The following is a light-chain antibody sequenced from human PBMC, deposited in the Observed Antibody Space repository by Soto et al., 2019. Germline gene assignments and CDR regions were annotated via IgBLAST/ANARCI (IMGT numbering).Light chain of an antibody. Sequence: EIVMTQSPVTLSVSPGARATLSCRASQTVGRNLAWYQQKPGQAPRLLIFDASTRLTGIPGRFIGSGSGTEFTLTISSMQPEDLVFYYCQQYNDWPPWTFGQGTKVEVK. CDR1: QTVGRN. V-gene: IGKV3-15*01. CDR3: QQYNDWPPWT. J-gene: IGKJ1*01. CDR2: DAS.